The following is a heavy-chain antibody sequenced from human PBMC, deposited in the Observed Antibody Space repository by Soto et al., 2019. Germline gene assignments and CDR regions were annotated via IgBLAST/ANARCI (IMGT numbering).Heavy chain of an antibody. D-gene: IGHD2-21*01. V-gene: IGHV3-7*05. J-gene: IGHJ4*02. CDR3: ARGASDSDY. Sequence: GGSLRLSCAASGFTFSGYWMTWVRQAPGKGLEWVASIKEDGSEENYVDSVKGRFSISRDNSKNSLYLQMNSLRAEDTAVYFCARGASDSDYWGQGTLVTASS. CDR2: IKEDGSEE. CDR1: GFTFSGYW.